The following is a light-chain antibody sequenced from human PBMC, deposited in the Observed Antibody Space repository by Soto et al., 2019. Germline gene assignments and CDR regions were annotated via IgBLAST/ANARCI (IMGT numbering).Light chain of an antibody. V-gene: IGKV1-12*01. Sequence: DIQMTQSPSSVSASVGDRVTITCRASRDINRWLAWHQQKPGEAPNLLIFSASSLQSGVPSRFSGSGSGTDFTLTITNLQPEDVATYYCQQAHSFPLTFGHGTKVDLK. CDR2: SAS. J-gene: IGKJ3*01. CDR1: RDINRW. CDR3: QQAHSFPLT.